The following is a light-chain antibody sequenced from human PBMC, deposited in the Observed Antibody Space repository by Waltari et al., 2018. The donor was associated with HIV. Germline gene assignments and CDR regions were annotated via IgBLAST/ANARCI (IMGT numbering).Light chain of an antibody. J-gene: IGLJ2*01. CDR1: ALPKTY. CDR3: YSTDSSGIPL. V-gene: IGLV3-10*01. CDR2: EDN. Sequence: SYEMTQPPSVSVSPGQTARITCSGAALPKTYAYWYQQKSGQAPVLVIYEDNKRPSGIPERFSGSSSGTMTTLTISGAQVEDEGDYYCYSTDSSGIPLFGGGTKLTVL.